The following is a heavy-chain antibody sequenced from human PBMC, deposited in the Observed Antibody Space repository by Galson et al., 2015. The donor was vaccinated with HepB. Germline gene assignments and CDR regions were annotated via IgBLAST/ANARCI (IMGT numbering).Heavy chain of an antibody. D-gene: IGHD2-15*01. CDR2: ISWNNDKI. Sequence: SLRLSCAASGFFFDDNPMHWVRQTPGRGLEWVSGISWNNDKIAYADPVKGRFTISRDNAEKSLSLEMKNLGPEDTAMYYCARGDCSGPICYIKSWGQGILVTVSS. J-gene: IGHJ4*02. CDR3: ARGDCSGPICYIKS. CDR1: GFFFDDNP. V-gene: IGHV3-9*01.